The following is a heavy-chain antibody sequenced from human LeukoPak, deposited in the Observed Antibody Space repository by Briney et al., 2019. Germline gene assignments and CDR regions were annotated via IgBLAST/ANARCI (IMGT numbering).Heavy chain of an antibody. D-gene: IGHD1-26*01. CDR3: ARDVSSTPNWEFDY. Sequence: ASVKVSCKTSGYTFADYFIHWLRQAPGQGLEWMGRINANSGGTEYEQKFQGRVTITRDTSISTAYVEVNWLISDDTAIYYCARDVSSTPNWEFDYWGQGTLVTVSS. J-gene: IGHJ4*02. CDR2: INANSGGT. CDR1: GYTFADYF. V-gene: IGHV1-2*06.